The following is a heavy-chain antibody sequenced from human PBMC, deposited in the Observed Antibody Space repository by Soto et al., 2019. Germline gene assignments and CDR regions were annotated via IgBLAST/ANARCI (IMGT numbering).Heavy chain of an antibody. D-gene: IGHD6-13*01. CDR2: ISAYNGNT. CDR3: ARDLYLIAAAAPVGFDP. Sequence: QVQLVQSGAELKKPGASVKVSCKASGYTFTSYGISWVRQAPGQGLEWMGWISAYNGNTNYAQKLQGRVTMTTDTSTSTAYMELRSLRSDDTAVYYCARDLYLIAAAAPVGFDPWGQGTLVTVSS. J-gene: IGHJ5*02. V-gene: IGHV1-18*01. CDR1: GYTFTSYG.